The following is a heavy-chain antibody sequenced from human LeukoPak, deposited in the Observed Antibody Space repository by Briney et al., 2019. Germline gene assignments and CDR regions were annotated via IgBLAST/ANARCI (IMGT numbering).Heavy chain of an antibody. V-gene: IGHV4-61*02. Sequence: PSQTLSLTCTVSGGSISSGSYYWSWIRQPAGKGLEWIGSIYYSGSTNYNPSLKSRVTISVDTSKNQFSLKLSSVTAADTAVYYCARSEYSSSSLYDYWGQGTLVTVSS. CDR3: ARSEYSSSSLYDY. J-gene: IGHJ4*02. CDR1: GGSISSGSYY. CDR2: IYYSGST. D-gene: IGHD6-6*01.